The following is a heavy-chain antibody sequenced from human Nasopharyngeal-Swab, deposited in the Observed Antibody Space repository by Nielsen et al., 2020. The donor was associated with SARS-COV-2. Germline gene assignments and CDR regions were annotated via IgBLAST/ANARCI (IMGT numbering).Heavy chain of an antibody. Sequence: ASVKVSCRASGYTFTSYAMHWVRQAPGQRLEWMGWINAGNGNTKYLQKFQGRVTITRDTSASTAYMELSSLRSEDTAVYYCARWRVGGSYSGYYYYMDVWGKGTTVTVSS. CDR1: GYTFTSYA. J-gene: IGHJ6*03. CDR3: ARWRVGGSYSGYYYYMDV. D-gene: IGHD1-26*01. V-gene: IGHV1-3*01. CDR2: INAGNGNT.